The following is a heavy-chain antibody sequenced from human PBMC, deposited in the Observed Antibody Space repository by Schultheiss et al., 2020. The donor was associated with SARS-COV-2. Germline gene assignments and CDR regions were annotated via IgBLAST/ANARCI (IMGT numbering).Heavy chain of an antibody. CDR2: ISGAGGSA. CDR3: AKVAFHATDAFDI. Sequence: GGSLRLSCAASGFTFSSYGMSWVRQAPEKGLEWVSSISGAGGSAYYADSVMGRFTISRDNSKNTLHLQMNSLRVEDTAVYYCAKVAFHATDAFDIWGQGTTVTVSS. V-gene: IGHV3-23*01. J-gene: IGHJ3*02. CDR1: GFTFSSYG.